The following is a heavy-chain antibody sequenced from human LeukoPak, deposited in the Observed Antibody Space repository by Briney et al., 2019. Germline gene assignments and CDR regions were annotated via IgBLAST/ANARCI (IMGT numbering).Heavy chain of an antibody. V-gene: IGHV3-23*01. D-gene: IGHD4-17*01. CDR2: IRGSGGGT. J-gene: IGHJ4*02. CDR1: GFTFSSYG. CDR3: ARDYTVKNGVDY. Sequence: GGSLRLSCAASGFTFSSYGMSWVRQAPGGGLEWVSAIRGSGGGTYYADSVKGRFTISRDNSKNTLYLQMNSLRAEDTAVYYCARDYTVKNGVDYWGQGTLVTVSS.